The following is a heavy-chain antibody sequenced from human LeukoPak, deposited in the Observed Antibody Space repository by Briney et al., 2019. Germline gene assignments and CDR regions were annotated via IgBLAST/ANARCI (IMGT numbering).Heavy chain of an antibody. J-gene: IGHJ4*02. V-gene: IGHV6-1*01. Sequence: SQTLSLTCAISGDSVSSNSAAWNWIRQSPSRGLEWLGRTYYRSKWYNDYAVSVKSRITINPDTSKNQFSLKLSSVTAADTAVYYCARVPNHYDFWSGYYLYFDYWGQGTLVTVSS. CDR3: ARVPNHYDFWSGYYLYFDY. CDR2: TYYRSKWYN. CDR1: GDSVSSNSAA. D-gene: IGHD3-3*01.